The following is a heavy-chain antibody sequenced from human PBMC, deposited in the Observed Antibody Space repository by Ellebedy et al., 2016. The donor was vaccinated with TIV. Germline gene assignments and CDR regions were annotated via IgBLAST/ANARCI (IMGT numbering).Heavy chain of an antibody. Sequence: SETLSLTCAVSGDSISTNGYYWGWIRQPPGKGLEWIGSIYYSGSTYYNPSLKSRVTISVDTSKNQFSLKLSSVTAADTAVYFCTRDPGGGRWGYFASWGQGILVTVSS. CDR2: IYYSGST. CDR3: TRDPGGGRWGYFAS. V-gene: IGHV4-39*07. J-gene: IGHJ5*02. CDR1: GDSISTNGYY. D-gene: IGHD2-15*01.